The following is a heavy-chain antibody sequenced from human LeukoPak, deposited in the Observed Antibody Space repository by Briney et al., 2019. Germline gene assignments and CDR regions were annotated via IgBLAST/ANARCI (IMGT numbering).Heavy chain of an antibody. CDR1: GGSISSYY. Sequence: PSETLSLTCTVSGGSISSYYWSRIRQPPGKGLEWIGYIYYSGSTNYNPSLKSRVTISVDTSKNQFSLKLSSVTAADTAVYYCARVPAAGYYNWFDPWGQGTLVTVSS. D-gene: IGHD6-13*01. V-gene: IGHV4-59*08. CDR2: IYYSGST. CDR3: ARVPAAGYYNWFDP. J-gene: IGHJ5*02.